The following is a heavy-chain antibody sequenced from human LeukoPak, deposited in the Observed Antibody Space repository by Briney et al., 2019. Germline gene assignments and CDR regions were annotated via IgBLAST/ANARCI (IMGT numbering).Heavy chain of an antibody. CDR1: GFSGYG. D-gene: IGHD6-25*01. CDR2: ISWNGGST. CDR3: ARDPIAAGWFDP. J-gene: IGHJ5*02. V-gene: IGHV3-20*04. Sequence: GGSLRLSCAASGFSGYGMSWVRQAPGKGLEWVSGISWNGGSTDYADSVKGRFTISRDNAKNSLYLQMNSLRAEDTAVYYCARDPIAAGWFDPWGQGTLVTVSS.